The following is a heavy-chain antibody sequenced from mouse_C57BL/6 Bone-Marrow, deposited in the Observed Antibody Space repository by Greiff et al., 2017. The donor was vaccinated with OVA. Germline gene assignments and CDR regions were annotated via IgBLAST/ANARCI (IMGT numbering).Heavy chain of an antibody. Sequence: EVKVVESGGDLVKPGGSLKLSCAASGFTFSSYGMSWVRQTPDKRLEWVATISSGGSYTYYPDSVKGRFTISRDNAKNTLYLQMSSLKSEDTAMYYCARTSLTGTGAMDYWGQGTSVTVSS. CDR2: ISSGGSYT. CDR3: ARTSLTGTGAMDY. V-gene: IGHV5-6*01. CDR1: GFTFSSYG. D-gene: IGHD4-1*01. J-gene: IGHJ4*01.